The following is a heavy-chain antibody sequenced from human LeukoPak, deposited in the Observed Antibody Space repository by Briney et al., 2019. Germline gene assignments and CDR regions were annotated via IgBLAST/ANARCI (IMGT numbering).Heavy chain of an antibody. CDR2: IYSSGST. V-gene: IGHV4-4*07. CDR3: ARGLGYCSGGSCYFFDN. Sequence: SETLSLTCTVSGGSIRSHYWSCIRPPVGKGLEWIGLIYSSGSTNYNPSLKSRVTMSVDTSKNQFSLNLSSVTAADTAVYYCARGLGYCSGGSCYFFDNWGQGTLVTVS. D-gene: IGHD2-15*01. J-gene: IGHJ4*02. CDR1: GGSIRSHY.